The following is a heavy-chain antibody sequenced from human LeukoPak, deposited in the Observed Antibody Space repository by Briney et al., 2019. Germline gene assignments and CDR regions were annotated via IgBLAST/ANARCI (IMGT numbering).Heavy chain of an antibody. CDR2: ISYSGST. V-gene: IGHV4-39*01. CDR3: ARHSFYEDYDILTGFDY. Sequence: SETLSLTCTVSGGSISSTSHYWGWIRQPPGKGLEWIGSISYSGSTYYNPSLKSRVTISVDTSKNQFSLKLNSVTAADTAVYYCARHSFYEDYDILTGFDYWGQGTLVTVSS. D-gene: IGHD3-9*01. CDR1: GGSISSTSHY. J-gene: IGHJ4*02.